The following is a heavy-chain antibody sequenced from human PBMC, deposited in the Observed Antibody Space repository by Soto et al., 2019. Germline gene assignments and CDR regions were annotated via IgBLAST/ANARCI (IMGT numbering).Heavy chain of an antibody. Sequence: VQLVEAGGGVVHPGRSLRLSCAASGFTFSDYAMHWVRQAPGKGLEWVAVVSHDGRNTHYADSVKGRFTISRDSSKNRVILELTGWGAEDTAVYYVGKGGRQWLVTSDFPYWGHGALVTVSS. V-gene: IGHV3-30*18. D-gene: IGHD6-19*01. CDR2: VSHDGRNT. J-gene: IGHJ4*01. CDR3: GKGGRQWLVTSDFPY. CDR1: GFTFSDYA.